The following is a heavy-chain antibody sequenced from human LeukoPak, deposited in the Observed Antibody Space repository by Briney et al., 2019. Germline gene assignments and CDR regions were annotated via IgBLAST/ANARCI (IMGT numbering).Heavy chain of an antibody. CDR3: ATGVGYCSGGSCYRGDYYYYGMDV. D-gene: IGHD2-15*01. CDR2: FDPEDGET. V-gene: IGHV1-24*01. J-gene: IGHJ6*02. Sequence: ASVKVSCKVSGYTLTELSMHWVRQARGKGLEWMGGFDPEDGETIYAQKFQGRVTMTEDTSTDTAYMELSSLRSEDTAVYYCATGVGYCSGGSCYRGDYYYYGMDVWGQGTTVTVSS. CDR1: GYTLTELS.